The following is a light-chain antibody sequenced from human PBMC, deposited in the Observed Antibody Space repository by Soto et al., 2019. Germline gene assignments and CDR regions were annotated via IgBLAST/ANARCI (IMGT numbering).Light chain of an antibody. CDR3: QHYDNLPPFT. V-gene: IGKV1-33*01. J-gene: IGKJ3*01. CDR1: QDIRTS. Sequence: DIPMTQSPSSLSASVGARVSITCQASQDIRTSLSWFQQKAGRAPKLLIYGASNLETGVPSRFRGSGSGIDFTFTISSLQPEDIATYYCQHYDNLPPFTFGPGTKVDIK. CDR2: GAS.